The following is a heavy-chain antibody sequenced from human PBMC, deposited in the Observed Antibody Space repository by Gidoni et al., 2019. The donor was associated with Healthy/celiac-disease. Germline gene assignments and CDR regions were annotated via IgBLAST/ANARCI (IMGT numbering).Heavy chain of an antibody. CDR1: GGSISSYY. CDR2: IYYSGST. D-gene: IGHD4-17*01. J-gene: IGHJ4*02. CDR3: ARRGYGDYSSTFDY. Sequence: QVQLQESGPGLVKPSETLSLTCTVSGGSISSYYWSWIRQPPGKGLEWIGYIYYSGSTNYNPSLKSRVTISVDTSKNQFSLKLSSVTAADTAVYYCARRGYGDYSSTFDYWGQGTLVTVSS. V-gene: IGHV4-59*08.